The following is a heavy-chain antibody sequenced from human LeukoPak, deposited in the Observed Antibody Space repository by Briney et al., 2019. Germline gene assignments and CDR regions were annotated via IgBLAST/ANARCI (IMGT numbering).Heavy chain of an antibody. D-gene: IGHD6-6*01. CDR1: GFTFSDYY. Sequence: KSGGSLRLSCAASGFTFSDYYMSWIRQAPGKGLEWVSYISSSGSTIYYADSVKGRFTISRDNAKNSLYLQMNSLRAEDTAVYYCARDFIAARPSFDYWGQGTLVTVSS. V-gene: IGHV3-11*04. CDR2: ISSSGSTI. J-gene: IGHJ4*02. CDR3: ARDFIAARPSFDY.